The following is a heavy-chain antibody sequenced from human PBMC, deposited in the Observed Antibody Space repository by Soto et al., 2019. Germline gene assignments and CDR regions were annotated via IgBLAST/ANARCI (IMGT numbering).Heavy chain of an antibody. CDR3: AREPAAGIAAADKEYFQH. J-gene: IGHJ1*01. CDR2: ISSSSSYI. CDR1: GFTFSSYS. Sequence: GGSLRLSCAASGFTFSSYSMNWVRQAPGKGLEWVSSISSSSSYIYYADSVKGRFTISRDNAKNSLYLQMNSLRAEDTAVYYCAREPAAGIAAADKEYFQHWGQGTLVTVSS. V-gene: IGHV3-21*01. D-gene: IGHD6-13*01.